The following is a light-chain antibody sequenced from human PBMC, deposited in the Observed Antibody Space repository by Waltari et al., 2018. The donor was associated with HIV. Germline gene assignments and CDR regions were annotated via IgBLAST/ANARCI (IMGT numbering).Light chain of an antibody. CDR1: SSAVGGYNY. CDR2: DVS. CDR3: CSYAGNTTWV. Sequence: QSALTQPASVSGSPRQSITIPCTGTSSAVGGYNYASWYQQHPGKAPKRMIYDVSKRPSGVSNLFSGAKSGSTASLTISGLQAEDGADYYCCSYAGNTTWVFGGGTKLTVL. V-gene: IGLV2-23*02. J-gene: IGLJ3*02.